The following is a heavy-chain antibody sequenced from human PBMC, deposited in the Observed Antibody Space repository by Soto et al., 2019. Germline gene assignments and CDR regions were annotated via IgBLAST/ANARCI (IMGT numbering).Heavy chain of an antibody. V-gene: IGHV2-5*02. CDR3: ARRYSGSYSNWFDP. J-gene: IGHJ5*02. CDR2: LYWDDDK. D-gene: IGHD3-10*01. Sequence: QITLKESGPTLVKPTETLTLTCTFSGFSLSTSRVGVGWIRQPPGKALEWLAILYWDDDKRYSPSLQSRLTITKDTSKSQVVLRMTNMDPVDTGTYYCARRYSGSYSNWFDPWGQGTLVSVSS. CDR1: GFSLSTSRVG.